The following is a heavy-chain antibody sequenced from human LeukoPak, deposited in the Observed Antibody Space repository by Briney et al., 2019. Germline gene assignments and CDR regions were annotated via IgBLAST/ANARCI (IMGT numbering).Heavy chain of an antibody. CDR3: ARVTYVWAVDY. CDR2: IYYSGST. V-gene: IGHV4-61*01. CDR1: GGSISSSSYY. D-gene: IGHD3-16*01. J-gene: IGHJ4*02. Sequence: PSETLSLTCTVSGGSISSSSYYWSWIRQPPGKGLEWIGYIYYSGSTNYNPSLKSRVTISVDTSKNQFSLKLSSVTAADTAVYYCARVTYVWAVDYWGQGTLVTVSS.